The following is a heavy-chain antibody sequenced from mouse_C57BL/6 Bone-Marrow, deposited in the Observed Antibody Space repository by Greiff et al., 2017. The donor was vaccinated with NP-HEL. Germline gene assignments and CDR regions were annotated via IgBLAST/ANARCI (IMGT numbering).Heavy chain of an antibody. J-gene: IGHJ4*01. V-gene: IGHV1-74*01. CDR2: IHPSDSDT. CDR1: GYTFTSYW. D-gene: IGHD2-12*01. CDR3: AKKPGGVTADYCAMDY. Sequence: QVQLQQPGAELVKPGASVKVSCKASGYTFTSYWMPWVKQRPGQGLEWIGRIHPSDSDTNYNQKFKGKATLTVDKSSSNAYMQLSRLTSEDSAVYYCAKKPGGVTADYCAMDYWGQGTSVTVSS.